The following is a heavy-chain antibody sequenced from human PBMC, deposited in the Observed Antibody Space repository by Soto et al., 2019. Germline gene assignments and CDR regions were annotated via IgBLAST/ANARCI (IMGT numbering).Heavy chain of an antibody. CDR1: GFTFSSYA. CDR2: ISGSGGST. V-gene: IGHV3-23*01. J-gene: IGHJ4*02. D-gene: IGHD2-15*01. Sequence: GGSLRLSCAASGFTFSSYAMSWVRQAPGKGLEWVSAISGSGGSTYYADSVKGRFTISRDNSKNTLYLQMNSLRAEDTAVYYCASRDIVVVVAATHYFDYWGQGNLVTFSS. CDR3: ASRDIVVVVAATHYFDY.